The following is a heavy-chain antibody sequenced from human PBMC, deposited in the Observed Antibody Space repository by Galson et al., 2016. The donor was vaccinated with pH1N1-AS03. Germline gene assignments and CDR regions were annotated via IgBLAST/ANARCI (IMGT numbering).Heavy chain of an antibody. Sequence: SLRLSCAASGFTFSNYVMSWVRQAPGKGLEWVSAIRASSETTYYADSVKGRFMISRDNSKNTLYLHMSSMGADDTAVYYCAKDLEYGSGTLGPNDAFDIWGQGTMVSVSS. CDR2: IRASSETT. CDR1: GFTFSNYV. V-gene: IGHV3-23*01. D-gene: IGHD3-10*01. CDR3: AKDLEYGSGTLGPNDAFDI. J-gene: IGHJ3*02.